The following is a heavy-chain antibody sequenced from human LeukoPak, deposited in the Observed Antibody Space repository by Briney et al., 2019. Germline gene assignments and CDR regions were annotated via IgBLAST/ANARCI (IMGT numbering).Heavy chain of an antibody. D-gene: IGHD3-10*01. CDR1: GFTVSSNY. J-gene: IGHJ4*02. V-gene: IGHV3-53*01. CDR2: IYSGDSR. CDR3: ARASGDSDYFDY. Sequence: PGGSLTLSCAASGFTVSSNYMSWVRQAPGKGLEWVSGIYSGDSRYYADSVKGRSTNSRDNPKNTLYIQMNSQRAEDTAVYYCARASGDSDYFDYWGQGALVTVAS.